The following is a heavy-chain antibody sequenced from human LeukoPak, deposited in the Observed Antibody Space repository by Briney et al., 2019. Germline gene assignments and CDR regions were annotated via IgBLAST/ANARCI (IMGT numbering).Heavy chain of an antibody. D-gene: IGHD1-26*01. CDR3: ASNSGSEN. V-gene: IGHV3-30*03. Sequence: GSLRLSCAASGFTFSSYGMHWVRQAPGKGLEWVAVISYDGSNKYYADSVKGRFTISRDNSKNTLYLQMNSLRAEDTAVYYCASNSGSENWGQGTLVTVSS. J-gene: IGHJ4*02. CDR1: GFTFSSYG. CDR2: ISYDGSNK.